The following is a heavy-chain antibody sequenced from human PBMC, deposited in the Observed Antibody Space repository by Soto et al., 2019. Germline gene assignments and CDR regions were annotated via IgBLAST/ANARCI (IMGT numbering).Heavy chain of an antibody. Sequence: SETLSLTCAVYGGSFSGYYWSWIRQPPGKGLEWIGEINHSGSTNYNPSLKSRVTISVDTSKNQFSLKLSSVTAADTAVYYCARGPLRAARLFWFDPWGQGTLVTVSS. J-gene: IGHJ5*02. CDR2: INHSGST. CDR3: ARGPLRAARLFWFDP. CDR1: GGSFSGYY. V-gene: IGHV4-34*01. D-gene: IGHD6-6*01.